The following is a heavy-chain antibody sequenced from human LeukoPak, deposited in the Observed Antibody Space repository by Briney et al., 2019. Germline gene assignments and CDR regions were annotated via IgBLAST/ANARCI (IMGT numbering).Heavy chain of an antibody. V-gene: IGHV4-59*01. CDR2: IYYSGST. CDR1: GGSISSYY. CDR3: ARDQGYSYGADAFDI. D-gene: IGHD5-18*01. J-gene: IGHJ3*02. Sequence: TSETLSLTCTVSGGSISSYYWSWIRQPPGKGLEWIGYIYYSGSTNYNPSLKSRVTISVDTSKNQFSLKLSSVTAADTAVYYCARDQGYSYGADAFDIWGQGTMVTVSS.